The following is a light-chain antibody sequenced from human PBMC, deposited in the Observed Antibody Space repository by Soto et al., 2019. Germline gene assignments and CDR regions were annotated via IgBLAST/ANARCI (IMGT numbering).Light chain of an antibody. V-gene: IGKV1-12*01. Sequence: DIQMTQSPSSVSASVGDGVTISCRASQSIASWLAWYQQRPGKAPRLLIYAASRVQRGVPSRFSGSESGTDFTLTISNLQPEDFATYYCLQSNSYSEAFGQGTKV. CDR3: LQSNSYSEA. CDR2: AAS. J-gene: IGKJ1*01. CDR1: QSIASW.